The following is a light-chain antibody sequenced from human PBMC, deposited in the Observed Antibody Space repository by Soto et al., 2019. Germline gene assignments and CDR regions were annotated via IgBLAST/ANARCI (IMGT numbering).Light chain of an antibody. CDR2: DVS. J-gene: IGLJ1*01. CDR1: YRDVGGYNY. V-gene: IGLV2-14*01. CDR3: SSYTSSSSHV. Sequence: QSVLTQPAAVSGSPGQSITISCTGTYRDVGGYNYVAWYQQYPGKAPKLMIYDVSFRPSGVSNRFSGSKSDITASLTISGLQAEDEADYYCSSYTSSSSHVFGTGTKVPV.